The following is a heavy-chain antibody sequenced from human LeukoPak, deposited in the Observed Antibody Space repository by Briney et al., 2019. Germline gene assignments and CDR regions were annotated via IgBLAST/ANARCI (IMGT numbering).Heavy chain of an antibody. Sequence: GGSLRLSCAASGFTVSSNYMSWVRQAPGKGLEWVSVIYSGGSTYYADSVKGRFTISRDNSKNTLYLQMNSLRAEDTAVYYCARDQRGYSYGYLDYWGQGTLVTVSS. J-gene: IGHJ4*02. D-gene: IGHD5-18*01. V-gene: IGHV3-66*01. CDR3: ARDQRGYSYGYLDY. CDR1: GFTVSSNY. CDR2: IYSGGST.